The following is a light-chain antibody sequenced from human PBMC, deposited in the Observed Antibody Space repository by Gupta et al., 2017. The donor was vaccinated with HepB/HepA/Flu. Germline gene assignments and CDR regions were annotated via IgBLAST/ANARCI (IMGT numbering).Light chain of an antibody. CDR2: GTS. Sequence: EFVLTQSPGTLCLSPGERATLSCRASQSVGNNYLAWYQQKPGQAPRLLIYGTSSRATGIPDRFSGSGSGTEFTLTITRLEPEDIAVYYCQHFGTSKGTFGQGTKVEIK. CDR1: QSVGNNY. CDR3: QHFGTSKGT. J-gene: IGKJ1*01. V-gene: IGKV3-20*01.